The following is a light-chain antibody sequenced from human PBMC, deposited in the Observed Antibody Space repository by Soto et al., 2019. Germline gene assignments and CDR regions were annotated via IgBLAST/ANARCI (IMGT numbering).Light chain of an antibody. Sequence: IVMTQFPDSLAVSLGERATINCKSSQSVLYSSNNKNYLAWYQQKPGQPPKLLIYWASTRESGVPDRFSGSGSGTDFTLTISGLQAEDVAVYYCQQYYNTPWTFGQGTKVDIK. V-gene: IGKV4-1*01. CDR3: QQYYNTPWT. CDR1: QSVLYSSNNKNY. J-gene: IGKJ1*01. CDR2: WAS.